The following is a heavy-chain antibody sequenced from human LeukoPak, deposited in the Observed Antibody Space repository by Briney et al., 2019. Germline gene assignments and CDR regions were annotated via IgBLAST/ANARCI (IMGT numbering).Heavy chain of an antibody. D-gene: IGHD2-8*01. CDR1: GGSISDNY. CDR3: ARHLYPRRGFRHYYYYGMDV. J-gene: IGHJ6*02. CDR2: IYYSGST. V-gene: IGHV4-59*08. Sequence: SETLSLTCTVSGGSISDNYWSWIRQPPGKGLEWIGYIYYSGSTNYNPSLKSRVTISVDTSKNQFSLKLSSVTAADTAVYYCARHLYPRRGFRHYYYYGMDVWGQGTTVTVSS.